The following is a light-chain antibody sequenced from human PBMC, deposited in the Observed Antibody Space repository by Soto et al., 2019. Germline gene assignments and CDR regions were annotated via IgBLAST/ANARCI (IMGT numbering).Light chain of an antibody. CDR2: DAF. J-gene: IGKJ3*01. Sequence: DIQMTQSPSSLSASVGDRVTITCRASQTISRFLTWYQQKPGKAPKLLIYDAFTLQSGVPSRFSGSGSGTEFTLTIGSLQPEDFARYYCQQTYRPPFTFGPGTKVDIK. V-gene: IGKV1-39*01. CDR1: QTISRF. CDR3: QQTYRPPFT.